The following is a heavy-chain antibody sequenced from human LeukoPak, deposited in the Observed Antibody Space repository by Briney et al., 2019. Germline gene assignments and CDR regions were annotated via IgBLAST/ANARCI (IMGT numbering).Heavy chain of an antibody. CDR3: ARDLSHCSGGSCYSAHFDY. V-gene: IGHV3-74*01. CDR1: GFTFSDYW. Sequence: GGSLRLSCVASGFTFSDYWMHWVRQAPGKGLVWVSRINTDMSSTIYTDSVKGRFTISRDNAKNTLYLQMNSLRAEDTAVYYCARDLSHCSGGSCYSAHFDYWGLGTLVTVSS. CDR2: INTDMSST. J-gene: IGHJ4*02. D-gene: IGHD2-15*01.